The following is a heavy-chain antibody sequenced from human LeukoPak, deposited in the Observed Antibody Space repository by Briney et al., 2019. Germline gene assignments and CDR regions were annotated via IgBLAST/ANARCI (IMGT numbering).Heavy chain of an antibody. CDR3: ARGMVATPPY. CDR2: INHSGST. J-gene: IGHJ4*02. Sequence: PSETLSFTCAVYGGSFSGYYWSWIRQPPGKGLEWIGEINHSGSTNYNPSLKSRVTISVDTSKNQFSLKLSSVTAADTAVYYCARGMVATPPYWGQGTLVTVSS. V-gene: IGHV4-34*01. D-gene: IGHD5-12*01. CDR1: GGSFSGYY.